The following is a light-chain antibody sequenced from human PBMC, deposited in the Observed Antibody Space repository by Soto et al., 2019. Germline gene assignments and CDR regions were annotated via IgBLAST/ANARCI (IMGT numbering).Light chain of an antibody. CDR3: QQHKSYPLT. CDR2: DAS. J-gene: IGKJ4*01. CDR1: QSVSIR. Sequence: DIPMTQSPCSLCASVGDRATIXCRTSQSVSIRLSWYQLKPGKAPKLLISDASNLKSGAPSSFSGSGSATEFTPTISSLQPDDFASYYRQQHKSYPLTFGGGTKVDI. V-gene: IGKV1-5*01.